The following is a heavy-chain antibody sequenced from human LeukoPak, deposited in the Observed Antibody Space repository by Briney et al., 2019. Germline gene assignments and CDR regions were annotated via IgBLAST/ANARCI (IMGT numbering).Heavy chain of an antibody. J-gene: IGHJ4*02. CDR2: ISGSGSVI. CDR3: SRDPRTCDY. Sequence: GGSLRLSCAASGFTFSSYAMSWIRQAPGKGLESVSYISGSGSVIVYADSVKGRFTISRDNAKNSLYLQMNSLRDEDTAVYYCSRDPRTCDYWGQGTLVTVSS. CDR1: GFTFSSYA. D-gene: IGHD3/OR15-3a*01. V-gene: IGHV3-11*04.